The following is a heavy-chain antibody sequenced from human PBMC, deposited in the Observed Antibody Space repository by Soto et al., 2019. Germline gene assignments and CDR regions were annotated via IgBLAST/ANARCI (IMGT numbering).Heavy chain of an antibody. CDR1: GGTFSSYA. Sequence: QVQLVQSGAEVKKPGSSVKVSCKASGGTFSSYAISWVRQAPGQGLEWMGGIIPIFGTANYAQKFQGRVTITADESTSTGYMELSSLRSEDTAVYYSERDSDCYNQHYGMDVWGQGTTVTVSS. CDR2: IIPIFGTA. V-gene: IGHV1-69*01. J-gene: IGHJ6*02. CDR3: ERDSDCYNQHYGMDV. D-gene: IGHD2-21*01.